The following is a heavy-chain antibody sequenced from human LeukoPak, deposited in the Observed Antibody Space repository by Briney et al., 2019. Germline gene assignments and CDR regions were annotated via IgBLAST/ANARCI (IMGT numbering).Heavy chain of an antibody. J-gene: IGHJ5*02. CDR3: ATGTGVVAAENWFDP. CDR1: GYTFTGYY. CDR2: INPNSGGT. V-gene: IGHV1-2*02. Sequence: ASLKVSCKASGYTFTGYYMHWVRQAPGQGLEWMGWINPNSGGTNYAQKFQGRVTMTEDTSTDTAYMELSSLRSEDTAVYYCATGTGVVAAENWFDPWGQGTLVTVSS. D-gene: IGHD2-15*01.